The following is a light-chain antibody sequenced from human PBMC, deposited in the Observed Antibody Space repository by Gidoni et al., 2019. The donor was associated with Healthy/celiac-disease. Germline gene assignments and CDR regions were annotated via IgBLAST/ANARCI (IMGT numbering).Light chain of an antibody. Sequence: VLTQSPATLSLSPGERATLSCRASLSVSSHLAWYQQKPGQAPRPLIYDASNRATSIPARFSGSGSGTDFTLTISSLEPEDFAVYYCQQRSNWPPLTFGGGTKVEIK. J-gene: IGKJ4*01. V-gene: IGKV3-11*01. CDR2: DAS. CDR3: QQRSNWPPLT. CDR1: LSVSSH.